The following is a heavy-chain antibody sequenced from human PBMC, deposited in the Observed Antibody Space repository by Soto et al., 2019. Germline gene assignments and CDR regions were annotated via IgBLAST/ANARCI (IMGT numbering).Heavy chain of an antibody. J-gene: IGHJ6*02. D-gene: IGHD3-3*01. CDR2: IWYDGSNK. V-gene: IGHV3-33*01. CDR3: ARVGKNYDFWSGYDPKSYYYYGMDV. Sequence: GGSLRLSCAASGFTFSSYGMHWVRQAPGKGLEWVAVIWYDGSNKYYADSVKGRFTISRDNSKNTLYLQMNSLRAEDTAVYYCARVGKNYDFWSGYDPKSYYYYGMDVWGQGTTVTVSS. CDR1: GFTFSSYG.